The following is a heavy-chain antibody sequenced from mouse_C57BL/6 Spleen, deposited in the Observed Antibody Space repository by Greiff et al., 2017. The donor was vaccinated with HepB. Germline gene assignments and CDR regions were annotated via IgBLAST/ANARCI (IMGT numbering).Heavy chain of an antibody. CDR1: GYSITSGYD. J-gene: IGHJ3*01. CDR3: ATGGRPSWFAY. V-gene: IGHV3-1*01. CDR2: ISYSGST. Sequence: EVQGVESGPGMVKPSQSLSLTCTVTGYSITSGYDWHWIRHFPGNKLEWMGYISYSGSTNYNPSLKSRISITHDQSKNHFFLKLNSVTTEDTATYYCATGGRPSWFAYWGQGTLVTVSA.